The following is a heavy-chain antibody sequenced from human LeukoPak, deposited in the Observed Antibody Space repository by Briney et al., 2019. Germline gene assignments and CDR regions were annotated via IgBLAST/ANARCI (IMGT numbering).Heavy chain of an antibody. Sequence: GGSLRLSCAASGFTFSDYYMSWIRQAPGKGLEWVSYISSSGSTIYYADSVKGRFTISRDNAKNSLYLQMNSLRAEDTAVYYCARQYGSGSYSPRDPWGQGTLVTVSS. J-gene: IGHJ5*02. CDR3: ARQYGSGSYSPRDP. V-gene: IGHV3-11*01. D-gene: IGHD3-10*01. CDR1: GFTFSDYY. CDR2: ISSSGSTI.